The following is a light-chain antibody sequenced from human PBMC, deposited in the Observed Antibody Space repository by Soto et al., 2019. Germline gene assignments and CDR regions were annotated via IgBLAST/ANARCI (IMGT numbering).Light chain of an antibody. CDR2: GAS. V-gene: IGKV3-20*01. J-gene: IGKJ1*01. CDR3: QQYGFSFRA. CDR1: QSVSSTY. Sequence: EILLTQSPGTLSLSPSERATLSCRASQSVSSTYLSWYQLKPGQAPRLLIYGASTRATGIPDRFSGSGSGTDFTLTISRLEPEDFAVYYCQQYGFSFRAFGQGTKV.